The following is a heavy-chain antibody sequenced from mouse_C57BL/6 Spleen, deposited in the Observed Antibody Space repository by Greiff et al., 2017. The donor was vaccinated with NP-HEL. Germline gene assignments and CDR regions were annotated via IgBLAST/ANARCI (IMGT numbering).Heavy chain of an antibody. V-gene: IGHV1-64*01. CDR2: IHTNSGST. D-gene: IGHD1-1*01. CDR1: GYTFTSYW. Sequence: VQLQQSGAELVKPGASVKLSCKASGYTFTSYWMHWVKQRPGQGLEWIGMIHTNSGSTNYNEKFKSKATLTVDKSSSTAYMQLSSLTSEDSAVYYCARVGVVGAIDYWGQGTSVTVSS. J-gene: IGHJ4*01. CDR3: ARVGVVGAIDY.